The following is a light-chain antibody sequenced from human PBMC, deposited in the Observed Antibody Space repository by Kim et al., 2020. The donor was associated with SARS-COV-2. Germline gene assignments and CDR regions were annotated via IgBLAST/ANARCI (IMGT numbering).Light chain of an antibody. J-gene: IGKJ4*01. Sequence: ASVGDRVTITCRASQNITIWLAWYQQKPGKAPRLLIYKASTLESGVPSRFSGSGSGTEFTLTISSLQPDDFATYYCQQFDSHLVTFGGGTKVDIK. CDR2: KAS. V-gene: IGKV1-5*03. CDR3: QQFDSHLVT. CDR1: QNITIW.